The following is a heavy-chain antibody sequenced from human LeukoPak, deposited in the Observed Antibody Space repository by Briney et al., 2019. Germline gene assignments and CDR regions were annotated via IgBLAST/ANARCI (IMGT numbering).Heavy chain of an antibody. CDR2: ISGSGSNT. D-gene: IGHD1-26*01. CDR1: GFTFSNYA. Sequence: GGSLRLSCAASGFTFSNYAMSWVRQAPRKGLEWVSGISGSGSNTYSSDSVRGRFTISRDNSKNTLYLQMSSLRAEDTAVYYCAKSYGGNNNDAFGIWGQGTMLTV. CDR3: AKSYGGNNNDAFGI. J-gene: IGHJ3*02. V-gene: IGHV3-23*01.